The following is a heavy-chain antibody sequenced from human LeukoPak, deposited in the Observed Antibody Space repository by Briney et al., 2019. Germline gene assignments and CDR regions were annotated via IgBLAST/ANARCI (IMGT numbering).Heavy chain of an antibody. D-gene: IGHD2-21*02. CDR3: ARGPNMAYCGGDCRWFDP. CDR1: GGTFINYA. J-gene: IGHJ5*02. CDR2: IIPIFNTA. Sequence: SVTVSCKASGGTFINYAINWVRQAPGQGLEWMGGIIPIFNTANYAQKFQGRVTITTDESTSTAYMELSSLRSEDTAVYYCARGPNMAYCGGDCRWFDPWGQGTLVTVSS. V-gene: IGHV1-69*05.